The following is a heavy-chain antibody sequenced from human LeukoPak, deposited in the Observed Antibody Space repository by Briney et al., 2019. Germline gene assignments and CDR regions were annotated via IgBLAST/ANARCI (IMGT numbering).Heavy chain of an antibody. CDR3: ARGDDSKKSGY. D-gene: IGHD3-22*01. Sequence: SETLSLTCAVYGGSLSGYYWSWTRQPPGKGLEWVGEIHPSGSTYSKPSLESRVTMSVDTSKNHFSLKLTSVTAADTAVYYCARGDDSKKSGYWSQGTLVTVSS. V-gene: IGHV4-34*01. CDR1: GGSLSGYY. J-gene: IGHJ4*02. CDR2: IHPSGST.